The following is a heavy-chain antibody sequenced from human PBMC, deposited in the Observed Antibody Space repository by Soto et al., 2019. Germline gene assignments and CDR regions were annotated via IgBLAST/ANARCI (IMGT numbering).Heavy chain of an antibody. CDR1: GFTFSSYG. J-gene: IGHJ4*02. Sequence: GGSLRLSCAASGFTFSSYGMHWVRQAPGKGLEWVAVIWYDGSNKYYADSVKGRFTISRDNSKNTLYLQMNSLRAEDTAVYYCARDEIRYCSSTSCWVPFDYWGQGTLVTVSS. V-gene: IGHV3-33*01. CDR3: ARDEIRYCSSTSCWVPFDY. D-gene: IGHD2-2*01. CDR2: IWYDGSNK.